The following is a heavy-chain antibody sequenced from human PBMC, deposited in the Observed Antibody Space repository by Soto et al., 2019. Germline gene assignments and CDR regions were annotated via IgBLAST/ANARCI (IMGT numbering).Heavy chain of an antibody. V-gene: IGHV1-3*01. CDR3: ARNSDYDILTGYYSGVWFDP. CDR2: INAGNGNT. Sequence: SVKVSCRASGYTLTTYAMHWVRQAPEQRLEWMGWINAGNGNTKYSQKFQGRVTITRDTSASTAYMELSSLRSEDTAVYYCARNSDYDILTGYYSGVWFDPWGQGTLVTVSS. CDR1: GYTLTTYA. J-gene: IGHJ5*02. D-gene: IGHD3-9*01.